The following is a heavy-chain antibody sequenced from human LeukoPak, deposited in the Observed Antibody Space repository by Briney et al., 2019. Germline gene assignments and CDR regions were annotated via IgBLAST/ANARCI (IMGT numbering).Heavy chain of an antibody. J-gene: IGHJ4*02. D-gene: IGHD4-11*01. CDR1: GFTFRSYW. Sequence: GGSLRLSCAASGFTFRSYWMSWVRQAPGKGLEWVANIKQDGSEKYYVDSVKGRFTISRDNAKNSLYLQMNSLRAEDTAVYYCARSATVRGDYFDYWGQGTLVTVSS. CDR3: ARSATVRGDYFDY. CDR2: IKQDGSEK. V-gene: IGHV3-7*01.